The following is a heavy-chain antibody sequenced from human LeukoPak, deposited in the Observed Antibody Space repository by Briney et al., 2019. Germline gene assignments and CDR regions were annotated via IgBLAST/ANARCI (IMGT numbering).Heavy chain of an antibody. D-gene: IGHD5-18*01. CDR1: RFTFSKYW. Sequence: GGSLRLSCATSRFTFSKYWMHWVRQAPGKGLLWVAGINSDGSSTVYADSVEGRFTISRDNAKNSLYLQMNSLRAEDTALYYCAKGYTYGAREIVDYWGQGTLVTVSS. CDR2: INSDGSST. CDR3: AKGYTYGAREIVDY. J-gene: IGHJ4*02. V-gene: IGHV3-74*01.